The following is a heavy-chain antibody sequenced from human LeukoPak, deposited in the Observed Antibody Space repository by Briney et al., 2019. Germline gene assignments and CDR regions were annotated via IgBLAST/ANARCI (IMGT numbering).Heavy chain of an antibody. CDR1: GYTLTELS. J-gene: IGHJ6*03. V-gene: IGHV1-24*01. Sequence: GASVKVSCKVSGYTLTELSMHWVRQAPGKGLEWMGGFDPEDGETIYAQKFQGRVTMTEDTSTDTAYMELSSLRSEDTAVYYCATESIVRGHSDYYYYYMDVWGKGTTVTVSS. CDR3: ATESIVRGHSDYYYYYMDV. D-gene: IGHD3-10*01. CDR2: FDPEDGET.